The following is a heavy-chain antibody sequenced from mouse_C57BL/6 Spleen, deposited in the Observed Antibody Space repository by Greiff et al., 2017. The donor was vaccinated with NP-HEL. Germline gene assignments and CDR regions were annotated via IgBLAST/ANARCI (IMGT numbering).Heavy chain of an antibody. CDR1: GYTFTSYW. CDR2: IDPSDSYT. D-gene: IGHD2-4*01. V-gene: IGHV1-69*01. J-gene: IGHJ4*01. CDR3: AKGYDYDVTYAMDY. Sequence: QVQLQQPGAELVMPGASVKLSCKASGYTFTSYWMHWVKQRPGQGLELIGEIDPSDSYTNYNQKFKGKSTLTVDKSSSTAYMQLSSLTSEDSAVYYCAKGYDYDVTYAMDYWGQGTSVTVSS.